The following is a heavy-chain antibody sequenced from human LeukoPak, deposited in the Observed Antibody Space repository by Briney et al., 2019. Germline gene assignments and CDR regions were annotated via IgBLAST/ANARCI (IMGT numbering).Heavy chain of an antibody. CDR3: ARAGAITMVRGANRYYYYMDV. J-gene: IGHJ6*03. D-gene: IGHD3-10*01. CDR1: GFTFSSYA. CDR2: ISGSGGST. V-gene: IGHV3-23*01. Sequence: PGGSLRLSCAASGFTFSSYAMSWVRQAPGKGLEWVSAISGSGGSTYYADSVKGRFTISRDNSKNSLYLQMNSLRAEGTAVYYCARAGAITMVRGANRYYYYMDVWGKGTTVTISS.